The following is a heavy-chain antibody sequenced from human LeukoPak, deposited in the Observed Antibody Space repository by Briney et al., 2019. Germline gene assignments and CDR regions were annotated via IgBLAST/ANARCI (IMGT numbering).Heavy chain of an antibody. Sequence: SVKVSCKASGGTFSSYAISWVRQAPGQGLEWMGRITPILGIANYAQKFQGRVTITADKSTSTAYMELSSLRSEDTAVYYCAKSYYYDSSGYPRYWGQGTLVTVSS. J-gene: IGHJ4*02. D-gene: IGHD3-22*01. V-gene: IGHV1-69*04. CDR3: AKSYYYDSSGYPRY. CDR2: ITPILGIA. CDR1: GGTFSSYA.